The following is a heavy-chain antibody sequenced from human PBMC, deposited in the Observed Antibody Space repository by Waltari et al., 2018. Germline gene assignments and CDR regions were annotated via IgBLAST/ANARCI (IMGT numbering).Heavy chain of an antibody. D-gene: IGHD3-10*01. J-gene: IGHJ4*02. CDR1: GGSFSGSY. CDR2: INHSGST. Sequence: QVQLQQWGAGLLKPSETLSLTCAVYGGSFSGSYWSWIRQPPGKGLEWIGEINHSGSTDYNPSLRGRVTISGDTSKNQFSLQLSSVTAADTAVYYCARLPVRFRITMVREDSDYWGQVTLVTVSS. CDR3: ARLPVRFRITMVREDSDY. V-gene: IGHV4-34*01.